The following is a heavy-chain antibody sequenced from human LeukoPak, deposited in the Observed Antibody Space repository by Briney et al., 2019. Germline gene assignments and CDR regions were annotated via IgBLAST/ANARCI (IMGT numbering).Heavy chain of an antibody. CDR3: AKDSYSGYEQEFDY. J-gene: IGHJ4*02. D-gene: IGHD5-12*01. Sequence: PGGSLRLSCAASGFTFDDYAMHWVRQAPGKGLEWVSGISWNSGSIGYADSVKGRFTISRDNAKNSLYLQMNSLRAEDTALYYCAKDSYSGYEQEFDYWGQGTLVTVSS. CDR1: GFTFDDYA. V-gene: IGHV3-9*01. CDR2: ISWNSGSI.